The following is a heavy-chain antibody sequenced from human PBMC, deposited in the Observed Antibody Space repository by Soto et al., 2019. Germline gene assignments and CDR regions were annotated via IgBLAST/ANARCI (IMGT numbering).Heavy chain of an antibody. CDR3: ARVVHPQNNWFDP. J-gene: IGHJ5*02. V-gene: IGHV4-30-2*01. D-gene: IGHD3-16*02. CDR1: GGSISSGGYS. Sequence: SETLSLTCAVSGGSISSGGYSWSWIRQPPGKGLEWIGYIYHSGSTYYNPSLKSRVTISVDRSKNQFSLKLSSVTAADTAVYYCARVVHPQNNWFDPWGQGTLVTVSS. CDR2: IYHSGST.